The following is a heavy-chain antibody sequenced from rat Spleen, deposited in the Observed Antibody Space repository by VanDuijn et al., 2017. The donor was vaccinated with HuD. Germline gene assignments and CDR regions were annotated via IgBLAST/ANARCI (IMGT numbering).Heavy chain of an antibody. CDR3: ARRGYRYNYFDY. J-gene: IGHJ2*01. Sequence: EVQLVESGGGFVQPGRSMKLSCAASGFTLSNFYMAWVRQAPTKGLEWVASISTGGGNTHYRDSVKGRFTISRDNAKSTPYLRMDSLRSEDTATYYCARRGYRYNYFDYWGQGVMVTVSS. V-gene: IGHV5-25*01. CDR2: ISTGGGNT. D-gene: IGHD1-5*01. CDR1: GFTLSNFY.